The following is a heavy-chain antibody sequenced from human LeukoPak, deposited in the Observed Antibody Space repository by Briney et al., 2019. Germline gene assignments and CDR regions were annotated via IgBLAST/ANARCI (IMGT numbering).Heavy chain of an antibody. Sequence: GGSLRLSCAASGFTFSNYWLTWVRQAPGQGLEWVANVKEDESEKDYVDSVKGRFTTSRDNTKNSLYLQMNSLRAEDTAIYYCVREFYYDSSGYPRGFDYWGQGTLVTVSS. CDR3: VREFYYDSSGYPRGFDY. J-gene: IGHJ4*02. D-gene: IGHD3-22*01. CDR1: GFTFSNYW. CDR2: VKEDESEK. V-gene: IGHV3-7*01.